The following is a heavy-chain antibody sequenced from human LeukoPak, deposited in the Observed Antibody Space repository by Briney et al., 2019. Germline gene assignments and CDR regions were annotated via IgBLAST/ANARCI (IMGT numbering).Heavy chain of an antibody. CDR1: GFTFSSYT. D-gene: IGHD3-3*01. CDR3: ARNTILNWFDP. CDR2: IKQDGSEK. V-gene: IGHV3-7*01. J-gene: IGHJ5*02. Sequence: GGSLRLSCAASGFTFSSYTMSWVRQAPGKGLEWVANIKQDGSEKYDVDSVKGRFTIPRDNAKNSLYLQMNSLRAEDTAVYYCARNTILNWFDPWGQGTLVTVSS.